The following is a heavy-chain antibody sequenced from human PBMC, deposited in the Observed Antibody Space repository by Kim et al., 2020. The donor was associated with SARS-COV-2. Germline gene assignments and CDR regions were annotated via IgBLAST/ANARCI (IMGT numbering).Heavy chain of an antibody. Sequence: SETLSLTCTVSGGSISSGGDYWSCIRQHPGKGLEWIGYIYYSGSTYYNPSLKSRVTISVDTSKNQFSLKLSSVTAADTAVYYCARLEMATISAFDIWCQGTMVTVSS. CDR3: ARLEMATISAFDI. V-gene: IGHV4-31*03. CDR2: IYYSGST. CDR1: GGSISSGGDY. D-gene: IGHD5-12*01. J-gene: IGHJ3*02.